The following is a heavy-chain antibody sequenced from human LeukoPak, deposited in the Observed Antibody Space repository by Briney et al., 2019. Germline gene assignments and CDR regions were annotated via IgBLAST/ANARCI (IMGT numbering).Heavy chain of an antibody. V-gene: IGHV4-30-4*01. D-gene: IGHD6-13*01. CDR1: GGSLSSGDYY. CDR2: IYYSGST. Sequence: SETLSLTCTVSGGSLSSGDYYWGWIRQPPGKGLEGIGYIYYSGSTYYNPSLKSRVTISVDTSKNQFSLKLSSVTAADTAVYYCAREVRQQPYYGMDVWGQGTTVTVSS. J-gene: IGHJ6*02. CDR3: AREVRQQPYYGMDV.